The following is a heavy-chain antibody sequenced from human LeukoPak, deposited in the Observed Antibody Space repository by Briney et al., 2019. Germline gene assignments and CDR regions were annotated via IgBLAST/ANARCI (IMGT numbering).Heavy chain of an antibody. CDR1: GGSFSGYY. CDR2: INHSGST. CDR3: ARGPRYCYVSSGYYSNFQH. D-gene: IGHD3-22*01. V-gene: IGHV4-34*01. Sequence: PSETLSLTCAVYGGSFSGYYWSWIRQPPGKGLEWIGEINHSGSTNYNPSLKSRVTISVDTSKNQFSLKLSSVTAADTAVYYCARGPRYCYVSSGYYSNFQHWGQGTLVTVSS. J-gene: IGHJ1*01.